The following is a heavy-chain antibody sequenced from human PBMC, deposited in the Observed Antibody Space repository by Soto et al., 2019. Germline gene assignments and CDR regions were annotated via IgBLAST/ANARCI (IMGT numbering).Heavy chain of an antibody. CDR3: ARHPGYGRSSFDY. V-gene: IGHV4-39*01. CDR1: GGSISSSSYF. D-gene: IGHD3-10*01. Sequence: QLQLQESGPGLVKPSETLSLTCTVSGGSISSSSYFWGWIRQPPGKVLEWIGSIYYSGSTYYNPSLTRRVTISVAPSKGQRSLTLSPVTAADPAVYYCARHPGYGRSSFDYWGQGTLVTVSP. CDR2: IYYSGST. J-gene: IGHJ4*02.